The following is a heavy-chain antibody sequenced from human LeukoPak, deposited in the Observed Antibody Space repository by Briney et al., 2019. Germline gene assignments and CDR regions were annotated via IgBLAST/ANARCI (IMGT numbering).Heavy chain of an antibody. J-gene: IGHJ4*02. CDR2: IRYDGSNK. CDR3: AKVGFWSGYYALDY. V-gene: IGHV3-30*02. CDR1: GFTLSSYG. D-gene: IGHD3-3*01. Sequence: GGSLRLSCAASGFTLSSYGMHWVRQAPGKGLEWVAFIRYDGSNKYYADSVKGRFTISRDNSKNTLYLQMNRLRAEDTAVYYCAKVGFWSGYYALDYWGQGTLVTVSS.